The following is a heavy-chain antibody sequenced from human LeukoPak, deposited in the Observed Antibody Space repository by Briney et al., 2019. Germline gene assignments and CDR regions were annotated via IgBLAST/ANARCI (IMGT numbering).Heavy chain of an antibody. CDR2: ISGSGSGGST. CDR3: ARDGYFGSDSVTGAGALGDYYMDV. J-gene: IGHJ6*03. D-gene: IGHD3-9*01. V-gene: IGHV3-23*01. CDR1: GFTFSSSA. Sequence: GGSLRLSRAASGFTFSSSAMSWVRQAPGKGLEWVSSISGSGSGGSTYYADVVKGRFTISRDNSKNTLYLQMNSLRAEDTALYYCARDGYFGSDSVTGAGALGDYYMDVWGKGTTVTVSS.